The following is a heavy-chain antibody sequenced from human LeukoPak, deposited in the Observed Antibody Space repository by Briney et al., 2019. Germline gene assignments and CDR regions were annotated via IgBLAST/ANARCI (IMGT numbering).Heavy chain of an antibody. Sequence: GGSLRLSCTASGFTFSGAWMTWVRQAPGKGLEWVANIREDGTEKNYVDSVKGRFTISRDSAENSLYLQMNSLRAEDTAVYYCARFGSGRVFFYLDNWGQGTPVTVSS. D-gene: IGHD3-10*01. CDR1: GFTFSGAW. CDR2: IREDGTEK. J-gene: IGHJ4*02. V-gene: IGHV3-7*01. CDR3: ARFGSGRVFFYLDN.